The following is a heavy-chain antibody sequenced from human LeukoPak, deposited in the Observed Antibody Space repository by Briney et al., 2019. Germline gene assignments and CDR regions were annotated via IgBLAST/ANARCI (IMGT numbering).Heavy chain of an antibody. CDR1: GYTLTELS. J-gene: IGHJ6*03. Sequence: ASVKVSCKVSGYTLTELSMHWVRQSPGKGLEWMGGFDPKDGETIYAQKFQGRVTMTEDTSTDTAYMELSSLRSEDTAVYYCASLLYEYCSSTSCYTTHMLRDYYYYMDVWGKGTTVTVSS. CDR3: ASLLYEYCSSTSCYTTHMLRDYYYYMDV. CDR2: FDPKDGET. D-gene: IGHD2-2*02. V-gene: IGHV1-24*01.